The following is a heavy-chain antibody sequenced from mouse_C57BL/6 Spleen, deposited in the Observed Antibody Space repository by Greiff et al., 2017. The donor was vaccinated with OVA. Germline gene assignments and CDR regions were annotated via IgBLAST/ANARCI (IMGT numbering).Heavy chain of an antibody. CDR2: INPYNGDT. V-gene: IGHV1-20*01. CDR1: GYSFTGYF. D-gene: IGHD2-5*01. Sequence: EVQLQQSGPELVKPGDSVKISCKASGYSFTGYFMNWVMQSHGKSLEWIGRINPYNGDTFYNQKFKGKATLTVDKSSSTAHMELRSLTSEDSAVYYCARFKAYYSNSWYFDYWGQGTTLTVSS. CDR3: ARFKAYYSNSWYFDY. J-gene: IGHJ2*01.